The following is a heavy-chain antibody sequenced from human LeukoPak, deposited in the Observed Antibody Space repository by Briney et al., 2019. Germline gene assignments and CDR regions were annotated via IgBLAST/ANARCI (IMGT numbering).Heavy chain of an antibody. D-gene: IGHD3-10*01. J-gene: IGHJ3*02. CDR2: IYYSGST. V-gene: IGHV4-59*01. Sequence: SETLSLTCIVSGGSISSYYWSWIRQPPGKGLEWIGYIYYSGSTNYNPSLKSRVTISVDTSKNQFSLKLSSVTAADTAVYYCARGKYSAKYGSGSYYNRNGAFDIWGQGTMVTVSS. CDR3: ARGKYSAKYGSGSYYNRNGAFDI. CDR1: GGSISSYY.